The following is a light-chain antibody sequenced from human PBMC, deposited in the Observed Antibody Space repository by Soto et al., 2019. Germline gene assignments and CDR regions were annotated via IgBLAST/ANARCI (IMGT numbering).Light chain of an antibody. CDR2: G. CDR1: SSNIGAGYP. V-gene: IGLV1-40*01. CDR3: QSYDSSLSRRWV. J-gene: IGLJ3*02. Sequence: QSVLTQSPSVSGAPGQRVTISCTGSSSNIGAGYPVHWYQQLPGTAPKLLVAGNRPSGVPDRFSVSKSGASASLAITGLQAEDEADYYCQSYDSSLSRRWVFGGGTQLTVL.